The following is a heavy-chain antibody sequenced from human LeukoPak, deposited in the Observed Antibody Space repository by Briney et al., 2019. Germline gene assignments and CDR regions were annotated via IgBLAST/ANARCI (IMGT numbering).Heavy chain of an antibody. V-gene: IGHV3-21*01. CDR1: GFTFSSYS. CDR2: ISSSSSYI. Sequence: PGGSLRLSCAASGFTFSSYSMNWVRQTPGKGLEWVSSISSSSSYIYYADSVKRRFTISRDNAKNSLYLQMHTLRAAATAVYYCATNRRSSSWGYWGQGPLATVSS. D-gene: IGHD6-6*01. CDR3: ATNRRSSSWGY. J-gene: IGHJ4*02.